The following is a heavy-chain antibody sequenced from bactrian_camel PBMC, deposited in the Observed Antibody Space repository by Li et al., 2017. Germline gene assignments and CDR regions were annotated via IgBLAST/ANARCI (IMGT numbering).Heavy chain of an antibody. D-gene: IGHD5*01. Sequence: DVQLVESGGASLQAGGSLRLSCEASGGTYSHYRPYCMAWFRQPPGKSREGVAAIDTRGSVTIADSVKGRFTFSRDNTKSTLYLQIDNLQPEDTAMYYCAAHDFGCLVDNVAEFKFWAKGTQVTVS. CDR3: AAHDFGCLVDNVAEFKF. CDR2: IDTRGSVT. V-gene: IGHV3S42*01. J-gene: IGHJ4*01. CDR1: GGTYSHYRPYC.